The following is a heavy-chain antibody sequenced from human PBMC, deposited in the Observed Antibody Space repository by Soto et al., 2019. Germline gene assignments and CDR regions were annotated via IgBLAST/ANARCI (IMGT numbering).Heavy chain of an antibody. CDR3: SRATQNYDFWSGYPPGPKPPGNYGMDV. CDR1: GGSISSGDYY. J-gene: IGHJ6*02. D-gene: IGHD3-3*01. CDR2: IYYSGST. Sequence: RSLPCTVSGGSISSGDYYWSWIRQPPGKGLEWIGYIYYSGSTYYNPSLKSRVTISVDTSKNQFSLKLSSVTAADTAVYYCSRATQNYDFWSGYPPGPKPPGNYGMDVWGPGTTVTVSS. V-gene: IGHV4-30-4*01.